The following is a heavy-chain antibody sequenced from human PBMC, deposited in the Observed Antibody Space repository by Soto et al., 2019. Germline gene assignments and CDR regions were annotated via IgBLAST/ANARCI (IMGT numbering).Heavy chain of an antibody. CDR1: GFTFSSYS. Sequence: EVQLVESGGGLVKPGGSLRLSCAASGFTFSSYSMNWVRQAPGKGLEWVSSISSSSSYIYYADSVKGRFTISRDNAKNSLDPQMNSRRAEDTAVYYCAREFIGEPKDYYYGMDVWGQGTTVTVSS. CDR2: ISSSSSYI. V-gene: IGHV3-21*01. CDR3: AREFIGEPKDYYYGMDV. D-gene: IGHD1-1*01. J-gene: IGHJ6*02.